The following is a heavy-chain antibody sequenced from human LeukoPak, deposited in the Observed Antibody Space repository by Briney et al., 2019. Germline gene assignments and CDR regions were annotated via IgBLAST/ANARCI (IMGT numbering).Heavy chain of an antibody. D-gene: IGHD5-18*01. J-gene: IGHJ4*02. CDR2: VNHSRST. CDR1: GGSFIGYY. Sequence: SETLSLTCAVYGGSFIGYYWSWIRQPPGKGLEWIGEVNHSRSTNYNPSLKSRVTISVDTSKNQFSLKLSSVTAADTAVYYCARVPRGDTAMADYWGQGTLVTVSS. V-gene: IGHV4-34*01. CDR3: ARVPRGDTAMADY.